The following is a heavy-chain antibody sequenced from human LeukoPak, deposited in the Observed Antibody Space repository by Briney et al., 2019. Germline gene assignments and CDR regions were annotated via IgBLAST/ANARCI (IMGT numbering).Heavy chain of an antibody. CDR1: GFTFSSYG. CDR2: ISYDGSNK. D-gene: IGHD5-12*01. Sequence: PGGSLRLSCAASGFTFSSYGMHWVRQAPGKGLEGVAVISYDGSNKYYADSVKGRFTISRDNSKNTLYLQMNSLRAEDTAVYYCAKDTVGLRRYSGLFDYWGQGTLVTVSS. J-gene: IGHJ4*02. CDR3: AKDTVGLRRYSGLFDY. V-gene: IGHV3-30*18.